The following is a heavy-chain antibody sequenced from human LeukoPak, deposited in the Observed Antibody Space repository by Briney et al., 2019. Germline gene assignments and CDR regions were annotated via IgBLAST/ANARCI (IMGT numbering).Heavy chain of an antibody. CDR3: ARHVATTVTRGYSCHPMDV. CDR2: IAPSGGA. J-gene: IGHJ6*03. Sequence: SETLSLTCTASGASISTYYWSWIRQPPGEGLEWIAYIAPSGGAVYNPSLNSRLTVSVDTSKNQFSLKLNSVTAADTAVYYCARHVATTVTRGYSCHPMDVWGKGTTVSVSS. V-gene: IGHV4-4*09. CDR1: GASISTYY. D-gene: IGHD4-17*01.